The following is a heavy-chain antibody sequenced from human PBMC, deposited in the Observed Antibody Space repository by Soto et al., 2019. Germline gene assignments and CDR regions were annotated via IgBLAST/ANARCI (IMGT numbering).Heavy chain of an antibody. CDR3: ARGTVREFDY. CDR1: GFTFSSYG. V-gene: IGHV3-30*03. J-gene: IGHJ4*02. CDR2: ISYDGSDK. D-gene: IGHD1-26*01. Sequence: LRLSCAASGFTFSSYGIHWVRQAPGNGLEWVAFISYDGSDKYYADSVKGRFTISRDNSKNTLYLQLNSLRVEDTAVYYCARGTVREFDYWGQGTLVTVSS.